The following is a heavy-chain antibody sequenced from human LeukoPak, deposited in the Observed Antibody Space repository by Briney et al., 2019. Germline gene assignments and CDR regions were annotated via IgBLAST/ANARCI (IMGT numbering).Heavy chain of an antibody. Sequence: ASVKVSCKASGYTFTGYYTHWVRQAPGQGLEWMGWINPNNGGTKYAQKFQGRVTMTRDTSISTAYMELSRLRSDDTAVYYCARHYGDYAYFQHWGQGTLVTVSS. J-gene: IGHJ1*01. CDR2: INPNNGGT. CDR3: ARHYGDYAYFQH. V-gene: IGHV1-2*02. D-gene: IGHD4-17*01. CDR1: GYTFTGYY.